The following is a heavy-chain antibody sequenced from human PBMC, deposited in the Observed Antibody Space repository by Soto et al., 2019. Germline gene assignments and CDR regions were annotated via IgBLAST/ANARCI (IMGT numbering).Heavy chain of an antibody. CDR1: GFTFSSYA. CDR3: AKDYGIVGALDAFDI. D-gene: IGHD1-26*01. V-gene: IGHV3-23*01. CDR2: ISGSGGST. Sequence: GGSLRLSCAASGFTFSSYAMRWVRQAPGKGLEWVSAISGSGGSTYYADSVKGRFTISRDNSKNTLYLQMNSLRAEDTAVYYCAKDYGIVGALDAFDIWGQGTMVTVSS. J-gene: IGHJ3*02.